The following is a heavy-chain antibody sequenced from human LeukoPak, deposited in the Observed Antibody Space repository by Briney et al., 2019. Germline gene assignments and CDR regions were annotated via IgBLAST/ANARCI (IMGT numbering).Heavy chain of an antibody. CDR1: GFTFSDHW. D-gene: IGHD2-2*03. CDR3: SMDLSGAHDY. J-gene: IGHJ4*02. Sequence: GGSLRLSCAASGFTFSDHWMHWVRQVPGKGLVWVSRIKTDGSWTNDADSVKGRFTISRDNAENTLYLQMNSLRVEDTAVYYCSMDLSGAHDYWGQGSVVTVSS. CDR2: IKTDGSWT. V-gene: IGHV3-74*01.